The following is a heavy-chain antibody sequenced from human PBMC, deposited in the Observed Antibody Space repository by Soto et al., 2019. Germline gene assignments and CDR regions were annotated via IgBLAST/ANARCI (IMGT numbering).Heavy chain of an antibody. Sequence: QVQLVESGGGVVQPGRSLRLSCAASGFTFSSYGMHWVRQAPGKGLEWVAVIWYDGSNKYYADSVKGRFTISRDNSKNTLYLQMNSLRAEDTAVYYCAKEDYRNPPSYYYYGMDVWGQGTTVTVSS. V-gene: IGHV3-33*06. CDR1: GFTFSSYG. CDR3: AKEDYRNPPSYYYYGMDV. D-gene: IGHD4-4*01. J-gene: IGHJ6*02. CDR2: IWYDGSNK.